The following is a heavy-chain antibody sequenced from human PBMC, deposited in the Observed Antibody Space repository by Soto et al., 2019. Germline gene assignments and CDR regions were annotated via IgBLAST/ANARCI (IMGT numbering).Heavy chain of an antibody. CDR2: ISSSSSYI. J-gene: IGHJ4*02. CDR3: AKDLYSSSWSYHFDY. Sequence: GGSLRLSCAASGFTFSSYSMSWFRQAPGKGLEWVSSISSSSSYIYYADSVKGRFTISRDNAKNSLYLQMNSLRAEDTAVYYCAKDLYSSSWSYHFDYWGQGTLVTVSS. V-gene: IGHV3-21*01. CDR1: GFTFSSYS. D-gene: IGHD6-13*01.